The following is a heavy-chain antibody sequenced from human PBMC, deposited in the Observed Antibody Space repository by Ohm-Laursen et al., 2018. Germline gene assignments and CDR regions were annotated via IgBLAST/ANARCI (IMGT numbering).Heavy chain of an antibody. CDR2: ISSSGSTI. J-gene: IGHJ4*02. V-gene: IGHV3-48*03. CDR3: VCLVGRHFDY. CDR1: GFTFSSYE. D-gene: IGHD6-6*01. Sequence: SLRLSCSASGFTFSSYEMNWVRQAPGKGPEWVSYISSSGSTIYYADSVKGRFTISRDNAKNSLYLQMNSLRAEDTAVYYCVCLVGRHFDYWGQGTLVTVSS.